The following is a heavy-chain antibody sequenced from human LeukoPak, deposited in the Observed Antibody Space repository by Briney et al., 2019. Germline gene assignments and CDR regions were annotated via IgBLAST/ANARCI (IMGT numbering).Heavy chain of an antibody. V-gene: IGHV4-34*01. CDR3: AREDCSSTSCYNDVGFDP. Sequence: SETLSLTCAVYGGSFSGYYWSWIRQPPGKGLEWIGGINHSGSTNYNPSLKSRVTISVDTSKNQFSLKLSSVTAADTAVYYCAREDCSSTSCYNDVGFDPWGQGTLVTVSS. J-gene: IGHJ5*02. D-gene: IGHD2-2*02. CDR1: GGSFSGYY. CDR2: INHSGST.